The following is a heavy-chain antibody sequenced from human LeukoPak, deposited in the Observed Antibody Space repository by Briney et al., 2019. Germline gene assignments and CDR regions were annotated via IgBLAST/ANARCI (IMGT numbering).Heavy chain of an antibody. CDR3: ARGYYYDSSGYFPRVTPIDY. J-gene: IGHJ4*02. V-gene: IGHV1-69*13. CDR2: IIPIFGTA. D-gene: IGHD3-22*01. CDR1: GGTFSSYA. Sequence: SVTVSCKASGGTFSSYAISWVRQAPGQGLEWMGGIIPIFGTANYAQKFQGRVTITADESTSTAYMELSSLRSEDTAVYYCARGYYYDSSGYFPRVTPIDYWGQGTLVTVSS.